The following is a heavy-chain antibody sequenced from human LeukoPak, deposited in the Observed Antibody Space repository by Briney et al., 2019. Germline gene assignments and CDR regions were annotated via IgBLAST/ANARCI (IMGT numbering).Heavy chain of an antibody. CDR3: ARIMNSSPDY. CDR2: IKEDGSEK. V-gene: IGHV3-7*01. Sequence: GGSLRLSCAASGFIFSGAWMSWVRHAPGKGLEWVANIKEDGSEKHYVDSVNGRFTISRDNAKNSVYLQMNSLRAEDTAVYYCARIMNSSPDYWGQGTLVTVFS. CDR1: GFIFSGAW. D-gene: IGHD6-13*01. J-gene: IGHJ4*02.